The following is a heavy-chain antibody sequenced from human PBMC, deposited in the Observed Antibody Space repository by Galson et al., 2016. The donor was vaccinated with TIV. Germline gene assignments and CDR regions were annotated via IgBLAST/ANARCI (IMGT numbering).Heavy chain of an antibody. CDR3: ATSWGNIAAAGRNWFDP. Sequence: SLRLSCAASGFTFRSYAMSWVRQAPGKGLEWVSVISGGGGSTIYTDSVNGRFPISRDNSKSTLYLLMNSLRVEDTGSYYCATSWGNIAAAGRNWFDPWGQGTLVTVSS. V-gene: IGHV3-23*01. CDR1: GFTFRSYA. J-gene: IGHJ5*02. D-gene: IGHD6-13*01. CDR2: ISGGGGST.